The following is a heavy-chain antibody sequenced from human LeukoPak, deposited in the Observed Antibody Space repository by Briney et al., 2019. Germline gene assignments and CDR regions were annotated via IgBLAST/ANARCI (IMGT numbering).Heavy chain of an antibody. D-gene: IGHD3-22*01. V-gene: IGHV5-51*01. J-gene: IGHJ3*02. CDR2: IYPGDSDT. CDR3: ATRDYYASSGYYYGDAFDI. CDR1: GYSFTSYW. Sequence: GESLKISCQGSGYSFTSYWIGWGRQMPGKGLEWMGIIYPGDSDTRYRPSFQGQVTISADKSISTAYLQWSSLKASDTAMYYCATRDYYASSGYYYGDAFDIWGQGTMVTVSS.